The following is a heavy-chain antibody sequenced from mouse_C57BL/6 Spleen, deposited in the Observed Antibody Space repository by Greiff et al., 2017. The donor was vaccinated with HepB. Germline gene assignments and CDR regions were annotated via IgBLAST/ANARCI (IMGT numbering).Heavy chain of an antibody. J-gene: IGHJ4*01. CDR3: ARDRGQGAMDY. V-gene: IGHV5-4*01. D-gene: IGHD3-3*01. CDR1: GFTFSSYA. Sequence: EVKLMESGGGLVKPGGSLKLSCAASGFTFSSYAMSWVRQTPEKRLEWVATISDGGSYTYYPDNVKGRFTISRDNAKNNLYLQMSHLKSEDTAMYYCARDRGQGAMDYWGQGTSVTVSS. CDR2: ISDGGSYT.